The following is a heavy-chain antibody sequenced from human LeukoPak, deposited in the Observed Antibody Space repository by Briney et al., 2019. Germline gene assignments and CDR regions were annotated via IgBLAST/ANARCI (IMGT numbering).Heavy chain of an antibody. CDR3: ARGARGSGTASDY. V-gene: IGHV3-30*04. D-gene: IGHD3-10*01. Sequence: GGSLRLSCAASGFTFSSYAMHWVRQAPGKGLEWVAVISCDGSNKYYADSVKGRFTISRDNAKNTLHLQMNSLRAEDTAVYYCARGARGSGTASDYWGQGTLVTVSS. CDR1: GFTFSSYA. J-gene: IGHJ4*02. CDR2: ISCDGSNK.